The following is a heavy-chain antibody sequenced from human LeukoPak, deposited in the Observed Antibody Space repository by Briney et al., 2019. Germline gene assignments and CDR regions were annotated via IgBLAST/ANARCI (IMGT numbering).Heavy chain of an antibody. D-gene: IGHD3-22*01. CDR1: GFTFSSYG. CDR2: IWYDGSNK. V-gene: IGHV3-33*06. J-gene: IGHJ3*02. Sequence: PGGSLRLSCAASGFTFSSYGMHWVRQAPGKGLEGGAVIWYDGSNKYYADSVERRFTISRVNSKPTLYLQMTSLRAEDTAVYYCAKVPYYYDSSGSLAFDIWGQGTMVTVSS. CDR3: AKVPYYYDSSGSLAFDI.